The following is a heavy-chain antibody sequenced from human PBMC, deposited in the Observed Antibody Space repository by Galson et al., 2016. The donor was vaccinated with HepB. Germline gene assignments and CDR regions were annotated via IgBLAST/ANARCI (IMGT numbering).Heavy chain of an antibody. CDR1: GGSFSGYY. J-gene: IGHJ6*02. CDR3: AKAQGGWLRLAGRNYNGMDV. Sequence: ETLSLTCTVYGGSFSGYYWSWIRQPPGKGLEWIGEINHSGTTNYNPSLKSRVSISVDKAKNQFSLKLTSVTAADTAVYYCAKAQGGWLRLAGRNYNGMDVWGQGATVTVSS. CDR2: INHSGTT. V-gene: IGHV4-34*01. D-gene: IGHD5-12*01.